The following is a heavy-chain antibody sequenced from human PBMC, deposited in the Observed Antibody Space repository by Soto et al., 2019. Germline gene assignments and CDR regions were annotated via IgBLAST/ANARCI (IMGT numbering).Heavy chain of an antibody. D-gene: IGHD6-13*01. V-gene: IGHV1-18*04. CDR2: ISAYNGNT. CDR3: AREVEGYSSSWKRNWFDP. Sequence: QVQLVQSGAEVKKPGASVKVSCKASGYTFTSYGISWVRQAPGQGLEWMGWISAYNGNTNYAQKLQGRVTMTTDTSTSTAYMELRSLISDDTAVYYCAREVEGYSSSWKRNWFDPWGQGTLVTVSS. J-gene: IGHJ5*02. CDR1: GYTFTSYG.